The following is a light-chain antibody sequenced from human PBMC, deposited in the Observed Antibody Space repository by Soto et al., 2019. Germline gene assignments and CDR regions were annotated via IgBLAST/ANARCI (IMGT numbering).Light chain of an antibody. CDR3: GSYTSTDTPFV. CDR2: EVN. CDR1: STEVGGYNY. V-gene: IGLV2-14*01. Sequence: QSVLAQPSSVSGSPGQSITISCTGTSTEVGGYNYVSWYQHHPGKGPKLIIYEVNNRPSGVSDRFSGSKSGNKASLTISNLEAEDESDYYCGSYTSTDTPFVFGTGTKVTVL. J-gene: IGLJ1*01.